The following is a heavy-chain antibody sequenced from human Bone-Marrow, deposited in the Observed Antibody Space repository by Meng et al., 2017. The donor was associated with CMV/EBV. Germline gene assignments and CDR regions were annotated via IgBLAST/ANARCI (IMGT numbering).Heavy chain of an antibody. Sequence: ASVKVSCKASGYSFSRHGINWVRQAPGQGLECMGWISPDTGNTDYVHKLQGRVTMTTDTSTSTVYMELSSLRSEDTAVYYCAREGHLVVPAAVWFDPWGQGTLVTVSS. J-gene: IGHJ5*02. CDR3: AREGHLVVPAAVWFDP. D-gene: IGHD2-2*01. CDR1: GYSFSRHG. V-gene: IGHV1-18*01. CDR2: ISPDTGNT.